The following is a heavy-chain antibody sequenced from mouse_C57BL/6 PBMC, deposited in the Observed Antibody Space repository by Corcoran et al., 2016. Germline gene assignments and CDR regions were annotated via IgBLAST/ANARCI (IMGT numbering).Heavy chain of an antibody. CDR1: GYTFTDYY. V-gene: IGHV1-26*01. CDR3: AKTRRELERFAY. D-gene: IGHD3-1*01. CDR2: INPNNGGT. J-gene: IGHJ3*01. Sequence: EVQLQQSGPELVKPGASVKISCKASGYTFTDYYMHWVKQSHGKSLEWIGDINPNNGGTSYNQKFKGKATLTVDKSSSTAYMELRSLTSEDSAVYYCAKTRRELERFAYWGQGTLVTVSA.